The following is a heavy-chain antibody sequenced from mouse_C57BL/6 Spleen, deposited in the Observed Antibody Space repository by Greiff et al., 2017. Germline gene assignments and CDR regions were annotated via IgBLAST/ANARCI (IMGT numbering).Heavy chain of an antibody. Sequence: QVQLQQPGAELVKPGASVKLSCKASGYTFTSYWMHWVKQRPGRGLEWIGRIDPKSGGTKYNEKFKSKATLTVDKPSSSAYMQLSSLTSADSAVYYCARWLRRVKIFDYWGQGTTLTVSS. V-gene: IGHV1-72*01. J-gene: IGHJ2*01. CDR2: IDPKSGGT. CDR1: GYTFTSYW. CDR3: ARWLRRVKIFDY. D-gene: IGHD3-3*01.